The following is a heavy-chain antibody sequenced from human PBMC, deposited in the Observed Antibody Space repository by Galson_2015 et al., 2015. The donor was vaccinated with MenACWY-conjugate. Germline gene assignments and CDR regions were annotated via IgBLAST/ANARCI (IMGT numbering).Heavy chain of an antibody. CDR3: AKDETYCSGGSCYYYYYMDV. D-gene: IGHD2-15*01. CDR2: TSPTGGSR. V-gene: IGHV3-23*01. J-gene: IGHJ6*03. Sequence: TSPTGGSRFYADSVRGRFTISRDNSKNTLYLQLNSLIAEDTALYYCAKDETYCSGGSCYYYYYMDVWGRGTTVTVSS.